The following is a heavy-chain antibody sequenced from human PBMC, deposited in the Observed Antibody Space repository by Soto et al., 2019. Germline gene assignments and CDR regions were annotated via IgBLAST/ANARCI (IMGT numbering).Heavy chain of an antibody. J-gene: IGHJ3*02. CDR2: ISGSGGTT. D-gene: IGHD6-19*01. Sequence: EVQLLASVGGLVQPGGSLRLSCAASGFTFSSYAMSWVRQAPGKGLEWVSAISGSGGTTYYADSVKGRFTFSRDNSKNTLYLPMNSLRAEDTAVYYCAKTANGWFSAFDIWGQGTMVTVSS. CDR3: AKTANGWFSAFDI. CDR1: GFTFSSYA. V-gene: IGHV3-23*01.